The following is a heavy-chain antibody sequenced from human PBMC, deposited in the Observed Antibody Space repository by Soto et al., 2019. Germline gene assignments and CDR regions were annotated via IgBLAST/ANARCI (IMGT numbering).Heavy chain of an antibody. Sequence: QVQLVQSGAEVKKPGSSVKVSCKASGGTFSSYAISWLRQAPGQGLEWMGGIIPIFVTANYAQKFQGRVTITADESTSTAYMELSSLISEDTAVYYCARDPYCSSTSCYRYYGMDVWGQGTTVTVSS. V-gene: IGHV1-69*01. CDR2: IIPIFVTA. CDR3: ARDPYCSSTSCYRYYGMDV. D-gene: IGHD2-2*01. J-gene: IGHJ6*02. CDR1: GGTFSSYA.